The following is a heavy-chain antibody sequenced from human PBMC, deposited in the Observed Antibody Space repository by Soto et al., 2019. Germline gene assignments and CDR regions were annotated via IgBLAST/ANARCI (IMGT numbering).Heavy chain of an antibody. Sequence: QVKLVESGGGVVQPGRSLRLSCAASGFTFSSHAMHWVRQAPGKGLVWVALISYDGSNKYYADSVKSRFTISRDNSKNTLYLQMNSLKAEDTAVYYCARGEGITIFWGLDVWGQGTTVTVSS. CDR1: GFTFSSHA. J-gene: IGHJ6*02. CDR3: ARGEGITIFWGLDV. D-gene: IGHD3-9*01. CDR2: ISYDGSNK. V-gene: IGHV3-30-3*01.